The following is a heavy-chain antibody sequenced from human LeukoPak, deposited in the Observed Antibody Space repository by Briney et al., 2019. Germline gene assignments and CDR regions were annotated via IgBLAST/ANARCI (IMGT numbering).Heavy chain of an antibody. Sequence: GGSLRLSCAASGFTFDDYAMHWVRQAPGKSLEWVPLISGDGGSIYYADSVKGRFTISRDNSKNSLYLQMNSLRTEDTALYYCAKDAELNYFDYWGQGTLVTVSS. V-gene: IGHV3-43*02. CDR3: AKDAELNYFDY. J-gene: IGHJ4*02. CDR2: ISGDGGSI. CDR1: GFTFDDYA. D-gene: IGHD3-10*01.